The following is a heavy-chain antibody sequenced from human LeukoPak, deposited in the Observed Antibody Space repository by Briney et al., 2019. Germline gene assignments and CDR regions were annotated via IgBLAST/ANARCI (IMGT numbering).Heavy chain of an antibody. Sequence: GGSLRLSCAASGFTFDDYAMHWVRQAPGKGLEWVSLISWGGGSTYYADSVKGRFTISRDNSKNSLYLQMNSLRAEDTALYYCAKDMRVDDSSGYPPVGMDVWGQGTTVTVSS. D-gene: IGHD3-22*01. J-gene: IGHJ6*02. V-gene: IGHV3-43D*03. CDR2: ISWGGGST. CDR1: GFTFDDYA. CDR3: AKDMRVDDSSGYPPVGMDV.